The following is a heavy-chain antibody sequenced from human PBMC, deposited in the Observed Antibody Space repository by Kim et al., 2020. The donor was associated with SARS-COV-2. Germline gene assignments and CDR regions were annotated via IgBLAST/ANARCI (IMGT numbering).Heavy chain of an antibody. CDR2: IYYSGST. D-gene: IGHD3-22*01. V-gene: IGHV4-39*07. CDR1: GGSISSSSYY. J-gene: IGHJ6*02. Sequence: SETLSLTCTVSGGSISSSSYYWGWIRQPPGKGLEWIGSIYYSGSTYYNPSLKSRVTISVDTSKNQFSLKLSSVTAADTAVYYCARDHSYYDSSGYYRNRYYYGMDVWGQGTTVTVSS. CDR3: ARDHSYYDSSGYYRNRYYYGMDV.